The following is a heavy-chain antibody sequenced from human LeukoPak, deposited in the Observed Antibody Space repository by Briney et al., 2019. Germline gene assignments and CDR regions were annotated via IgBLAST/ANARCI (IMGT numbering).Heavy chain of an antibody. CDR1: GGSFSGYY. CDR2: INHSGST. Sequence: SEALSLTCAVYGGSFSGYYWSWIRQPPGKGLEWIGEINHSGSTNYNPSLKSRVTISVDTSKNQFSLKLSSVTAADTAVYYCARGVGTSCYFCYSYYGMDVWGQGTTVTVSS. D-gene: IGHD2-2*01. V-gene: IGHV4-34*01. J-gene: IGHJ6*02. CDR3: ARGVGTSCYFCYSYYGMDV.